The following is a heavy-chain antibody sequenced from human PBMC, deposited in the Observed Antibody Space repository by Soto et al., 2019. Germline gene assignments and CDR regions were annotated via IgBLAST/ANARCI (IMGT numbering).Heavy chain of an antibody. CDR2: INAGSGST. V-gene: IGHV1-46*01. CDR3: ARDLPAHSSSWNV. CDR1: GYTFTTYY. J-gene: IGHJ4*02. D-gene: IGHD6-13*01. Sequence: QVQLVQSGAEVKKPGASVKVSCKASGYTFTTYYMHWVRQAPGPGLEWMGIINAGSGSTTYAEKFQGRVTMTRDTATSTIYMELSSLRSEDTAVYYCARDLPAHSSSWNVWGQGTLVTVSS.